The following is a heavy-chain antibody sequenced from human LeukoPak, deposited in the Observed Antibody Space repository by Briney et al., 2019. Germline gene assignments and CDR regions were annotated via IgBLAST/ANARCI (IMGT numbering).Heavy chain of an antibody. D-gene: IGHD1-1*01. V-gene: IGHV4-59*01. Sequence: SETLSLTCTVSGGSISSYYWSWIRQPPGKGLEWIGYIYYSGSTNYNPSLESRVTISVDTSKNQFSLKLSSVTAADTAVYYCARGTLDIYYYYGMDVWGQGTTVTVSS. CDR3: ARGTLDIYYYYGMDV. CDR2: IYYSGST. CDR1: GGSISSYY. J-gene: IGHJ6*02.